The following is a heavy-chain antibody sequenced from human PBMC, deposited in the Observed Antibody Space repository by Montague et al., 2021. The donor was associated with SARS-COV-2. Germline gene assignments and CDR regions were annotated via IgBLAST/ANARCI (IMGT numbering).Heavy chain of an antibody. J-gene: IGHJ6*02. V-gene: IGHV4-4*07. Sequence: SETLSLTCTVSGGSIGSYYWSWIRQPAGKGLEWIGRIYTSGSTNYNPSLKSRVTMSVDTSKNQFSLKLSSVTAADTAVYYCARVGRAGYDILTGYYYYGMDVWGQGTTVTVSS. CDR3: ARVGRAGYDILTGYYYYGMDV. CDR1: GGSIGSYY. D-gene: IGHD3-9*01. CDR2: IYTSGST.